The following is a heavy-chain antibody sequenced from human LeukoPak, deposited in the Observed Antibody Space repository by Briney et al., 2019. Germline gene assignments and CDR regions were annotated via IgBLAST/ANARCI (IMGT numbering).Heavy chain of an antibody. CDR2: IIPIFGTA. CDR1: GGTFSSYA. Sequence: SVKVSCKASGGTFSSYAISWVRQAPGQGLEWMGGIIPIFGTANYAQKFQGRVTITTDESTSTAYMELSSLRSEDTAVYYCARTYYYDSSALGGLDYWGQGTLVTVSS. CDR3: ARTYYYDSSALGGLDY. D-gene: IGHD3-22*01. J-gene: IGHJ4*02. V-gene: IGHV1-69*05.